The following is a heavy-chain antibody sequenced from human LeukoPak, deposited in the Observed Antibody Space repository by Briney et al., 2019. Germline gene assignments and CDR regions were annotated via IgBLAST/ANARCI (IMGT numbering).Heavy chain of an antibody. D-gene: IGHD2-2*03. Sequence: SETLSLTCSVSGGSINSYYWGWVRQPAGKGLEWIGRIYTTGTTKYGPSLKSRLTMSLDTSKNQFSLKLSSVTAADTAVYYCASGYCSSTSCLFDPWGQGTLVTVSS. CDR1: GGSINSYY. J-gene: IGHJ5*02. CDR2: IYTTGTT. CDR3: ASGYCSSTSCLFDP. V-gene: IGHV4-4*07.